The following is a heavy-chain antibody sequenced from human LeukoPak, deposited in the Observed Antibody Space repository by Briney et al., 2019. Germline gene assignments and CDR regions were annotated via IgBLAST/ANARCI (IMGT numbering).Heavy chain of an antibody. CDR2: IKQDGSEK. V-gene: IGHV3-7*04. J-gene: IGHJ4*02. CDR1: GFPFSPHW. CDR3: ARDCVIVGAPCYDY. D-gene: IGHD1-26*01. Sequence: GGSLRLSCAASGFPFSPHWMSWVRQAPGKGLEWVANIKQDGSEKFYVDSVKGRFTISRDNAKNSLYLQTNSLRAEDTAVYYCARDCVIVGAPCYDYWGQGTLVTVSS.